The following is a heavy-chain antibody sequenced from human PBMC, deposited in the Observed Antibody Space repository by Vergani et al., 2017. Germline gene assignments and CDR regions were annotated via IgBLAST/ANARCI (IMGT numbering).Heavy chain of an antibody. CDR3: ARKGLMVRGVMDYYYGMDV. CDR2: IKQDGSEK. V-gene: IGHV3-7*01. Sequence: EVQLVESGGGLVQPGGSLRLSCAASGFTFSSYWMSWVRQAPGKGLEWVANIKQDGSEKYYVDSVKGRFTISRDNAKNSLYLQMNSLRAEDTAVYYCARKGLMVRGVMDYYYGMDVWGQGTTVTVSS. J-gene: IGHJ6*02. CDR1: GFTFSSYW. D-gene: IGHD3-10*01.